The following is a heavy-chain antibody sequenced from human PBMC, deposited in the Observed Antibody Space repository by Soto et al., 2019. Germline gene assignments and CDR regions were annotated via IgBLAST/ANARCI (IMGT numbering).Heavy chain of an antibody. Sequence: LRLSCAASGFTFSSYSMNWVRQAPGKGLEWVSSISSSSSYIYYADSVKGRFTISRDNAKNSLYLQMNSLRAEDTAVYYCAREVVIANPNYFDYWGQGTLVTVSS. CDR1: GFTFSSYS. V-gene: IGHV3-21*01. J-gene: IGHJ4*02. CDR3: AREVVIANPNYFDY. CDR2: ISSSSSYI. D-gene: IGHD2-21*01.